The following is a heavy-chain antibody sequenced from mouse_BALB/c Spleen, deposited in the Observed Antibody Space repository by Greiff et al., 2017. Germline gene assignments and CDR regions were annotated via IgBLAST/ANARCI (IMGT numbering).Heavy chain of an antibody. Sequence: VQLQQSGAELVKPGASVKLSCKASGYTFTSYYMYWVKQRPGQGLEWIGEINPSNGGTNFNEKFKSKATLTVDKSSSTAYMQLSSLTSEDSAVYYCTRYGYYLYAMDYWGQGTSVTVSS. CDR1: GYTFTSYY. D-gene: IGHD2-3*01. CDR2: INPSNGGT. J-gene: IGHJ4*01. V-gene: IGHV1S81*02. CDR3: TRYGYYLYAMDY.